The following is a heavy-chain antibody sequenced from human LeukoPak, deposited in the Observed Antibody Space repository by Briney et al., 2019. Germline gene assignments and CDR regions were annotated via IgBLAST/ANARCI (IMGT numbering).Heavy chain of an antibody. CDR3: AKDRDIVVVPAAN. CDR2: ISGSGGST. V-gene: IGHV3-23*01. J-gene: IGHJ4*02. Sequence: PGGSLRLSCAASGFTFSSYAMSWVRQAPGKGLEWVSAISGSGGSTYYADSVEGRFTISRDNSKNTLYLQMNSLRAEDTAVYYCAKDRDIVVVPAANWGQGTLVTVSS. CDR1: GFTFSSYA. D-gene: IGHD2-2*01.